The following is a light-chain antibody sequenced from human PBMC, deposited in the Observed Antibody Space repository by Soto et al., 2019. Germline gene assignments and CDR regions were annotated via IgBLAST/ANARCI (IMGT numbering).Light chain of an antibody. J-gene: IGKJ1*01. Sequence: ERVMTQSTATLSVAPGGRATLSCRASQSISDTLAWYQQKPGQAPRLLIHGASTRATGFPARFSGSGSGTDFTLTISSLQSEDFAVYYCQQYNNWPWTFGQGTKVDIK. V-gene: IGKV3-15*01. CDR3: QQYNNWPWT. CDR2: GAS. CDR1: QSISDT.